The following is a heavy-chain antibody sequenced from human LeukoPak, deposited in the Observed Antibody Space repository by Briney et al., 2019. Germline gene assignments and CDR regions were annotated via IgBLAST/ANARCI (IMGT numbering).Heavy chain of an antibody. D-gene: IGHD2-2*01. Sequence: PSETLSLTCNVSGGSMGSDSYSWVWLRQPPGKALEWIGSVYYSGSTYYTPSLKCRVPMSVDMARKHFSLRLYSVADADTAVYYCARRYKDMVVVPAVFSFDYWGRGILVTVS. CDR3: ARRYKDMVVVPAVFSFDY. J-gene: IGHJ4*02. V-gene: IGHV4-39*02. CDR1: GGSMGSDSYS. CDR2: VYYSGST.